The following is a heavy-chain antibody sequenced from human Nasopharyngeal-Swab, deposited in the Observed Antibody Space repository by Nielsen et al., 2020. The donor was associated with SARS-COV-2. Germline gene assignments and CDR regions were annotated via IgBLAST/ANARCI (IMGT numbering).Heavy chain of an antibody. CDR2: ISAYNGNT. J-gene: IGHJ6*02. CDR3: ARGSSSSSKAHYYYGMDV. V-gene: IGHV1-18*01. D-gene: IGHD6-6*01. Sequence: WVRQAPGQGLEWMGWISAYNGNTNYAQKLQGRVTMTTDTSASTAYMELRSLRSDDTAVYYCARGSSSSSKAHYYYGMDVWGQGTTVTVSS.